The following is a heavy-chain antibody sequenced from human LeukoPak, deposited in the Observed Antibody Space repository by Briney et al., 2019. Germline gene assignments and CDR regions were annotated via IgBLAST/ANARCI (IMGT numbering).Heavy chain of an antibody. Sequence: LSLTCTVSGGSISSYYWSWIRQPAGKGLEWVSYISSSGSTIYYADSVKGRFTISRDNAKNSLYLQMNSLRAEDTAVYYCAKDPHSSGWWFFDYWGQGTLVTVSS. D-gene: IGHD6-19*01. V-gene: IGHV3-11*01. CDR3: AKDPHSSGWWFFDY. CDR1: GGSISSYY. CDR2: ISSSGSTI. J-gene: IGHJ4*02.